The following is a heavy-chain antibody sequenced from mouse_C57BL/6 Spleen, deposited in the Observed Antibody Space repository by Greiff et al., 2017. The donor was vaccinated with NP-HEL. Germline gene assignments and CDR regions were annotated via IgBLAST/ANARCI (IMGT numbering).Heavy chain of an antibody. CDR2: ISSGSSTI. J-gene: IGHJ3*01. D-gene: IGHD1-1*01. V-gene: IGHV5-17*01. CDR3: ARKYYGRRGGFAY. CDR1: GFTFSDYG. Sequence: EVKLLESGGGLVKPGGSLKLSCAASGFTFSDYGMHWVRQAPEKGLEWVAYISSGSSTIYYADTVKGRFTISRDNAKNTLFLQMTSLRSEDTAMYYCARKYYGRRGGFAYWGQWTRVTVAA.